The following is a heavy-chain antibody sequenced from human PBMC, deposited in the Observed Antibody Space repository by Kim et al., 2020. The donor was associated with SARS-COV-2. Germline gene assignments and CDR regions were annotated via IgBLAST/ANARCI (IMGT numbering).Heavy chain of an antibody. CDR3: ARDALNGRPTPDY. Sequence: ASVKVSCKASGYTFTTFGISWVRQAPGQGLEWMGWISPYNGNTKYAQKFQGRVIMTRDTSTSTAYMELRSLRSDDTAVFYCARDALNGRPTPDYWGQGTLVTVPS. V-gene: IGHV1-18*04. CDR2: ISPYNGNT. J-gene: IGHJ4*02. D-gene: IGHD2-15*01. CDR1: GYTFTTFG.